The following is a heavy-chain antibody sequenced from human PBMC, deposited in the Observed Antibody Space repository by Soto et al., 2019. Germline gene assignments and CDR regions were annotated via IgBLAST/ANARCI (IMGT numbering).Heavy chain of an antibody. V-gene: IGHV4-34*01. J-gene: IGHJ6*02. Sequence: SATLTLTCALYGRTFRGYYWSWIRQPPGKGLEWIGEINHSRSTNYNPSLQSRVTISVDTSKNQFSLKLSSVTAADTAVYYCARARLRLRSAREYYYYGMDVWGQGTTVTVSS. CDR2: INHSRST. CDR3: ARARLRLRSAREYYYYGMDV. CDR1: GRTFRGYY. D-gene: IGHD5-12*01.